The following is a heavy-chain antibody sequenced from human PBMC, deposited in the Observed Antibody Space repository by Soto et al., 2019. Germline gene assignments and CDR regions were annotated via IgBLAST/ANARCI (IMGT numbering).Heavy chain of an antibody. J-gene: IGHJ4*02. V-gene: IGHV4-59*01. CDR1: GASISSYY. CDR3: ARDTTPSL. CDR2: VYYSGST. Sequence: QVQLQESGPGLVKPSETLSLTCTVSGASISSYYWSWIRQPPGKGLEWIGYVYYSGSTNYNPSLRSRCTTSVDTSTDQFSLKLSSVTAADSAMYYCARDTTPSLWGQGTLVTVSS. D-gene: IGHD1-1*01.